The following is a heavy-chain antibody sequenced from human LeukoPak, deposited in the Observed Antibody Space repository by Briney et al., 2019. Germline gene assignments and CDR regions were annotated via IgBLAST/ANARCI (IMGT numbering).Heavy chain of an antibody. Sequence: SETLSLTCTVSGGSISSSSYYWGWIRQPPGKGLEWIGSIYYSGSTYYNPSLKSRVTISVDTSKNQFSLKLSSVTAADTAVYYCAGTRRGYSYGGYFDYWGQGTLVTVSS. V-gene: IGHV4-39*07. D-gene: IGHD5-18*01. J-gene: IGHJ4*02. CDR3: AGTRRGYSYGGYFDY. CDR1: GGSISSSSYY. CDR2: IYYSGST.